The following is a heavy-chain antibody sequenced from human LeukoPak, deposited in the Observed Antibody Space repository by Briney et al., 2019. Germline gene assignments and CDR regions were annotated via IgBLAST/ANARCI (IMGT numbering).Heavy chain of an antibody. CDR2: IYYSGST. Sequence: SETLSPTCTVSGGSISSYYWSWIRQPPGKGLEWIGYIYYSGSTNYNPSLKSRVTISVDTSKNQFSLKLSSVTAADTAVYYCARVGSYYYDSSGYSLEYNWFDPWGQGTLVTVSS. J-gene: IGHJ5*02. CDR1: GGSISSYY. D-gene: IGHD3-22*01. CDR3: ARVGSYYYDSSGYSLEYNWFDP. V-gene: IGHV4-59*01.